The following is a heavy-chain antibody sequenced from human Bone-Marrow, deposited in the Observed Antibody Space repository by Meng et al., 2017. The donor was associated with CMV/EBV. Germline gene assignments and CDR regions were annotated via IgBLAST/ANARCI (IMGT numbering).Heavy chain of an antibody. D-gene: IGHD4-11*01. CDR2: IILSGGST. V-gene: IGHV3-23*01. CDR3: AKDDYRNYHGMDV. J-gene: IGHJ6*02. CDR1: GLSFSSYV. Sequence: GGSLRLSCAASGLSFSSYVMSWVRQPPGKGLEWVSSIILSGGSTYYADSAKGRFTISRDISKNTLYLQMNSLRDGDTAVYYCAKDDYRNYHGMDVWGQGTTVTVAS.